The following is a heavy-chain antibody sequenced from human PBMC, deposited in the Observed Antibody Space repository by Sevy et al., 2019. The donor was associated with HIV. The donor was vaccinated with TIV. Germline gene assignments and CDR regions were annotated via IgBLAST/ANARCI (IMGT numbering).Heavy chain of an antibody. Sequence: GGSLRLSCAASGFTFSSYSMNWVRQAPGEGLKWVSSISSSSSYIYYADSVKGRLTISRDNAKNSLYLQMNSLRAEDTAVYYCARGYCTGGVCSYIGGDFDYWGQGTLVTVSS. D-gene: IGHD2-8*02. V-gene: IGHV3-21*01. J-gene: IGHJ4*02. CDR2: ISSSSSYI. CDR3: ARGYCTGGVCSYIGGDFDY. CDR1: GFTFSSYS.